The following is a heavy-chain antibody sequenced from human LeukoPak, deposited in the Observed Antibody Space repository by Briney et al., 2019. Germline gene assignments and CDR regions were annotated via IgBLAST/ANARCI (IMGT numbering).Heavy chain of an antibody. CDR3: ARARRSNGAAAGTGYIDS. J-gene: IGHJ4*02. V-gene: IGHV4-59*01. D-gene: IGHD6-13*01. Sequence: SETLSLTCAVSDGSISTYYWTWIRQSPGKGLEWIGFIHYTGTTSYNPSLKSRLTISVDTSKDLFSPSLDSVTAADTAIYFCARARRSNGAAAGTGYIDSWGQGTLVTVSS. CDR2: IHYTGTT. CDR1: DGSISTYY.